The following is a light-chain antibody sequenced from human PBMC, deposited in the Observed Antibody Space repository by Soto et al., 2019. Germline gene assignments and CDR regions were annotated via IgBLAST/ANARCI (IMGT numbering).Light chain of an antibody. Sequence: EIVLTQSPGTLSLSPGERATLSCRASQTVNSNYLAWYQQRAGQAPRLLIYGASTRAADIPDRFSGGGSGTDFTLTISRLEPEDFAVYYCQQYDRSPLITFGGGTKVEIK. CDR2: GAS. CDR1: QTVNSNY. CDR3: QQYDRSPLIT. J-gene: IGKJ4*01. V-gene: IGKV3-20*01.